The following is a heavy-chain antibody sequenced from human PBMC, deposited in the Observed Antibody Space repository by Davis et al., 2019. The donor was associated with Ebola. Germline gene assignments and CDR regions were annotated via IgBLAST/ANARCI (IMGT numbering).Heavy chain of an antibody. CDR1: GYTFTSYD. CDR3: ARGVHSNGYYPNDY. J-gene: IGHJ4*02. V-gene: IGHV1-18*01. Sequence: ASVKVSCKASGYTFTSYDINWVRQATGQGLEWMGWMNPNSGNTNYAQKLQGRVTVTTDTSTSTAYMELRSLRSDDTAVYYWARGVHSNGYYPNDYWGQGTLVTVSS. CDR2: MNPNSGNT. D-gene: IGHD3-22*01.